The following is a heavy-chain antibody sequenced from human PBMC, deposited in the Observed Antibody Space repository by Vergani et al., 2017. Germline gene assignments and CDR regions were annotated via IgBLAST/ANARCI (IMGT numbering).Heavy chain of an antibody. D-gene: IGHD1-26*01. J-gene: IGHJ6*03. CDR2: IYYSGST. V-gene: IGHV4-31*03. CDR1: GGSIRSGGYY. CDR3: ARIKRSGSYYYYYYMDV. Sequence: QVQLQASGPGLVKPSQTLSLTCNVYGGSIRSGGYYWSWISQHPGKVLEWIGYIYYSGSTYYNPSLKSRVTISVDTSKNQFSLKLSSVTAADTAVYYCARIKRSGSYYYYYYMDVWGKGTTVTVSS.